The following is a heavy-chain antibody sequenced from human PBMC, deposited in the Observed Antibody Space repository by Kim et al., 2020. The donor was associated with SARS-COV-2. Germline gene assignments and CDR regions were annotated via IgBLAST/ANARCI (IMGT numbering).Heavy chain of an antibody. CDR2: INPNSGGT. CDR1: GYTFTCYY. J-gene: IGHJ6*01. D-gene: IGHD2-15*01. Sequence: ASVKVSCKASGYTFTCYYMHWVRQAPGQGLEWMGWINPNSGGTNYSQKFQGRVTMTRDTSISTAYMELSRLRSDDTAVYYCARAGQEVVAATQNYYYGMDDWGQGTTVTVAS. V-gene: IGHV1-2*02. CDR3: ARAGQEVVAATQNYYYGMDD.